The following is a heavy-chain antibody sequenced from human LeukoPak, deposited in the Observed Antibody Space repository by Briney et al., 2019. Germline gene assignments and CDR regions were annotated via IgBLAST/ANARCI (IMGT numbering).Heavy chain of an antibody. V-gene: IGHV4-39*01. J-gene: IGHJ5*02. D-gene: IGHD1-26*01. CDR2: IYYSGST. Sequence: SETLSLTCDVYSGSFGGYYWGWIRQPPGKGLEWIGSIYYSGSTYYNPSLKSRVTISVDTSKNQFSLKLSSVTAADTAVYYCARHLRYSGSYYPWGQGTLVTVSS. CDR1: SGSFGGYY. CDR3: ARHLRYSGSYYP.